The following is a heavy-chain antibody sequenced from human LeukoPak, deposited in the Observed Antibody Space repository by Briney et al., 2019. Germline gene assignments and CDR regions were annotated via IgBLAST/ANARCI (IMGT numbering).Heavy chain of an antibody. D-gene: IGHD4-23*01. J-gene: IGHJ4*02. V-gene: IGHV1-24*01. CDR2: FDPEDGET. CDR1: GYTLTELS. CDR3: ATGYYLDYGGIRPFDY. Sequence: ASVKVSCKVSGYTLTELSMHWVRQPPGKGLEGMEGFDPEDGETIYAQKFQGRVTMTEDISTDTAYMELSSLRSEDTAVYYCATGYYLDYGGIRPFDYWGQGTLVTVSS.